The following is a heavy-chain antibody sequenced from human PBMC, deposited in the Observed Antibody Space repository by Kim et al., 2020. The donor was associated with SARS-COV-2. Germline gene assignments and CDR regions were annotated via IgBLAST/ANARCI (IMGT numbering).Heavy chain of an antibody. J-gene: IGHJ3*02. CDR3: TRVGPSITGTTGSSETDAFDI. CDR2: IRSKAYGGTT. CDR1: GFTFGDYA. V-gene: IGHV3-49*03. Sequence: GGSLRLSCTASGFTFGDYAMSWFRQAPGKGLEWVGFIRSKAYGGTTEYAASVKGRFTISRDDSKSIAYLQMNSLKTEDTAVYYCTRVGPSITGTTGSSETDAFDIWGQGTMVTVSS. D-gene: IGHD1-7*01.